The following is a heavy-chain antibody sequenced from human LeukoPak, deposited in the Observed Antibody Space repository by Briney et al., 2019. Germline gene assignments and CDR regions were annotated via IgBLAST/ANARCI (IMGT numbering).Heavy chain of an antibody. D-gene: IGHD6-6*01. J-gene: IGHJ4*02. CDR2: ISDTGKNT. CDR1: GFTFNSYG. CDR3: AKRVPYSSSSVYFDF. Sequence: GGSLRLSWAASGFTFNSYGMNWVRQAPGKGLEWVSSISDTGKNTYYADSARGRFTISRDNSKNTLYLQMNSLRADDTAVYYCAKRVPYSSSSVYFDFWGLGTLVTVSS. V-gene: IGHV3-23*01.